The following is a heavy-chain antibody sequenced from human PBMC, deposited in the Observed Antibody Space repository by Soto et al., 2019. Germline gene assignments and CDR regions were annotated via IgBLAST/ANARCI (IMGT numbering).Heavy chain of an antibody. J-gene: IGHJ4*02. Sequence: SETLSLTCTVSGGSISSYYWSWIRQPPGKGLEWIGCIYYSGSTNYNPSLKSRVTISVDTSKNQFSLKLSSVTAADTAVYYCARAKLEAMVFDYWGQGTLVTVSS. CDR1: GGSISSYY. D-gene: IGHD5-18*01. V-gene: IGHV4-59*01. CDR2: IYYSGST. CDR3: ARAKLEAMVFDY.